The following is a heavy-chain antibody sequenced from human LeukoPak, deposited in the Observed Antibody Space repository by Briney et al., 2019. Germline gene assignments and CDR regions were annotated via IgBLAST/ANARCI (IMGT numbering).Heavy chain of an antibody. CDR1: GFTFDDYA. CDR3: AKDSPHYDFWSGYYDY. V-gene: IGHV3-43*02. Sequence: GGSLRLSCAASGFTFDDYAMHWVRQAPGKGLEWVSLISGDGGSTYYADSVKGRFTISRDNSKNSLYLQMNSLRTEDTALYYCAKDSPHYDFWSGYYDYWGQGTLVTVSS. CDR2: ISGDGGST. D-gene: IGHD3-3*01. J-gene: IGHJ4*02.